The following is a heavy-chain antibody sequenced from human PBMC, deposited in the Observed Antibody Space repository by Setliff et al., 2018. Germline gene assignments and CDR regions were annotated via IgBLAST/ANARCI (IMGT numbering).Heavy chain of an antibody. J-gene: IGHJ6*03. CDR1: GDSIARSYLY. CDR2: MYYSGKT. V-gene: IGHV4-39*01. D-gene: IGHD3-10*01. CDR3: ARHKSNGSGSYPSLYMDV. Sequence: PSETLSLTCTVSGDSIARSYLYWGWIRQPPGKGLEWIATMYYSGKTFYTPSLQNRVTISADTSKNQFSLKLSSVTAADTAVYYCARHKSNGSGSYPSLYMDVWGKGIMVTVSS.